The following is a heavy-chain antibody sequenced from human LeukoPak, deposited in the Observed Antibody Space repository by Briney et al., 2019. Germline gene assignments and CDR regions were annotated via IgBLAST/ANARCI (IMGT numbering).Heavy chain of an antibody. V-gene: IGHV3-30-3*01. CDR3: ARATTGSYFDY. Sequence: GGSLRLSCAASGFTFSSYAMHWVRQAPGKGLEWVAVISYDGSNKYYADSVKGRFTISRDNSKNTLYLQMDSLRAEDTAVYYCARATTGSYFDYWGQGTLVTVSS. J-gene: IGHJ4*02. CDR2: ISYDGSNK. D-gene: IGHD1-26*01. CDR1: GFTFSSYA.